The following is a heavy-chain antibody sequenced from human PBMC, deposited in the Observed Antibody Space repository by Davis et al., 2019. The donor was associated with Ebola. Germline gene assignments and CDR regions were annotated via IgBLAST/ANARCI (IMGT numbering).Heavy chain of an antibody. CDR1: GFTFDDYA. J-gene: IGHJ4*02. CDR2: IWYDGSNK. Sequence: GGSLRLSCAASGFTFDDYAMHGVRQAPGKGLEWLAVIWYDGSNKYYANSVKGRFTISSDNSKNTLYLQMNSLRAEDTAVYYCARDYEWLVLDYWGQGTLVTVSS. V-gene: IGHV3-33*08. CDR3: ARDYEWLVLDY. D-gene: IGHD6-19*01.